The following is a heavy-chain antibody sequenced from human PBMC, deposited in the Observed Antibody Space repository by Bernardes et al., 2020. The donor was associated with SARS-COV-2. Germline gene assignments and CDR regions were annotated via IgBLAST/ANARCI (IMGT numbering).Heavy chain of an antibody. V-gene: IGHV3-23*01. D-gene: IGHD3-3*01. CDR1: GISFSNYA. J-gene: IGHJ3*02. Sequence: GGSLRLSCVASGISFSNYAMSWVRQAPGRGLEWVSVITGNGDITSYADSVKGRFTISRDNAKNTLYLQMNSLRAEDTAVYYCARPHYDFWSGYSGAFDIWGQGTMVTVSS. CDR3: ARPHYDFWSGYSGAFDI. CDR2: ITGNGDIT.